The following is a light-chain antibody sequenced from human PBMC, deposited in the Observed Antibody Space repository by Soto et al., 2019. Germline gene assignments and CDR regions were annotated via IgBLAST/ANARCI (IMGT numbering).Light chain of an antibody. J-gene: IGLJ1*01. Sequence: QSALTQPASVSGSPGQSITISCTGTSSDVGGYNYLSWFQQHPGKAPKLMIYDVSNRPSGVSNRFSGSKSGNTASLTISGLQAEDEADYYCSSYTRSSTLYVFGTGTKLTVL. CDR2: DVS. CDR3: SSYTRSSTLYV. CDR1: SSDVGGYNY. V-gene: IGLV2-14*01.